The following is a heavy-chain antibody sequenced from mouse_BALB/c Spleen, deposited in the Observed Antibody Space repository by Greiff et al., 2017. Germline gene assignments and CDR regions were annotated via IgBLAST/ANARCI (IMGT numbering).Heavy chain of an antibody. Sequence: EVKLVESGPGLVKPSQSLSLTCTVTGYSITSDYAWNWIRQFPGNKLEWMGYISYSGSTSYNPSLKSRISITRDTSKNQFFLQLNSVTTEDTATYYCARWGEYFDYWGQGTTLTVSS. V-gene: IGHV3-2*02. J-gene: IGHJ2*01. CDR1: GYSITSDYA. CDR3: ARWGEYFDY. CDR2: ISYSGST.